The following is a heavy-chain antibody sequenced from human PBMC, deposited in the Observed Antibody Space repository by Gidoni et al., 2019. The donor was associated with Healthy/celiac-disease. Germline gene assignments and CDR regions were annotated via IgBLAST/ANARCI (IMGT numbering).Heavy chain of an antibody. J-gene: IGHJ3*02. D-gene: IGHD6-19*01. V-gene: IGHV3-21*01. CDR3: ARVRDSSGWTDAFDI. Sequence: EVQLVESGGGLVKPGGSLRLSCAASGFTFSSYSMNWVRQAPGKGLEWVSSISSSSSYIYYADSVKGRFTISRDNAKNSLYLQMNSLRAEDTAVYYCARVRDSSGWTDAFDIWGQGTMVTVSS. CDR2: ISSSSSYI. CDR1: GFTFSSYS.